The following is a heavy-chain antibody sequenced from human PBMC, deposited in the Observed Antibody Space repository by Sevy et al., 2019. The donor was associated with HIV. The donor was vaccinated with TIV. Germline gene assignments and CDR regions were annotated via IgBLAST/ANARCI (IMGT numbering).Heavy chain of an antibody. V-gene: IGHV3-7*01. D-gene: IGHD2-15*01. Sequence: GGSLRLSCAASGFTFNMYWMTWVRQAPGKGLEWVANIKEDGSERNYLDSVKGRFTISRDNAKESLYLQINSLRAEDTAVYYCARDCSGGSCYSLLPHYYYGMDVWGQGTTVTVSS. J-gene: IGHJ6*02. CDR3: ARDCSGGSCYSLLPHYYYGMDV. CDR1: GFTFNMYW. CDR2: IKEDGSER.